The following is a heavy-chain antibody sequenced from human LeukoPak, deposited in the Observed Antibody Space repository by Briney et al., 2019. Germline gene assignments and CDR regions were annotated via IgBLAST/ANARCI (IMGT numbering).Heavy chain of an antibody. CDR1: GYTFTSYD. V-gene: IGHV1-8*01. J-gene: IGHJ4*02. CDR3: ARGLIPQEDYDFWSGYNDY. CDR2: MNPNSGNT. D-gene: IGHD3-3*01. Sequence: ASVKVSCKASGYTFTSYDINWVRQATGQGLEWMGWMNPNSGNTGYAQKFQGRVTMTRNTSISTAYMELSSLRSEDTAVYYCARGLIPQEDYDFWSGYNDYWGQGTLVTVSS.